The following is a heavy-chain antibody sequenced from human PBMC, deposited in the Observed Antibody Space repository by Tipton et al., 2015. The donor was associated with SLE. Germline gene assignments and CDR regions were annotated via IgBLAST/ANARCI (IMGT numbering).Heavy chain of an antibody. Sequence: TLSLTCTVSGGSVSSPIDYWSWIRQSPGKGLEWIGSIYDRGSTNYNPSLKSRVTISVDTSKNQVSLKLSSVTAADTAVYYCARVAGWIEDAFDIWGQGTKVTVSS. CDR3: ARVAGWIEDAFDI. V-gene: IGHV4-61*01. D-gene: IGHD2-2*03. J-gene: IGHJ3*02. CDR2: IYDRGST. CDR1: GGSVSSPIDY.